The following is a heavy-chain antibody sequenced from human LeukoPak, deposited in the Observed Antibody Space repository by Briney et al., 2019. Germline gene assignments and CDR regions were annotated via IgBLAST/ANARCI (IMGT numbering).Heavy chain of an antibody. CDR2: IFYSGST. CDR3: ARDTSWKGSDAFDI. V-gene: IGHV4-59*13. CDR1: GGSINSYY. Sequence: PLETLSLTCTVSGGSINSYYWSWIRQPPGKGLEWIGSIFYSGSTNYSPSLKSRVTISVDSSKNQFSLKLSSVTAADTAVYYCARDTSWKGSDAFDIWGLGTPVTVSS. D-gene: IGHD2-2*01. J-gene: IGHJ3*02.